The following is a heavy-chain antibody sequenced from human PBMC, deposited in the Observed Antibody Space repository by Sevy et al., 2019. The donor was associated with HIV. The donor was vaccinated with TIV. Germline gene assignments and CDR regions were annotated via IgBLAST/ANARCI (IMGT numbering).Heavy chain of an antibody. Sequence: SQTLSLTCAISGDSVSSNSAVWNWVRQSPSRGLEWLGRTFYRSTWFVDYAASVKSRIIISRDTAKNQVSLQLKSVTPEDTAMYFGARDGLTYGGLDVWGQGTTVTVSS. CDR2: TFYRSTWFV. V-gene: IGHV6-1*01. CDR3: ARDGLTYGGLDV. J-gene: IGHJ6*02. D-gene: IGHD1-20*01. CDR1: GDSVSSNSAV.